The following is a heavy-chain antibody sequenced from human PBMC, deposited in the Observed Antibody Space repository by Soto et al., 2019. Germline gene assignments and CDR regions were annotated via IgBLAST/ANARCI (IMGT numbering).Heavy chain of an antibody. CDR2: IWYDGSNK. D-gene: IGHD3-22*01. CDR3: ARGVHSSGHVLDY. CDR1: GFTFSNYG. J-gene: IGHJ4*02. Sequence: QVQLVESGGGVVQPGRSLRLSCAASGFTFSNYGMHWVRQAPGKGLEWVAIIWYDGSNKYYADSVKGRFTISRDNSKNTLYLQMNSLRAEDTAVYYCARGVHSSGHVLDYWGQGTLVTVSS. V-gene: IGHV3-33*01.